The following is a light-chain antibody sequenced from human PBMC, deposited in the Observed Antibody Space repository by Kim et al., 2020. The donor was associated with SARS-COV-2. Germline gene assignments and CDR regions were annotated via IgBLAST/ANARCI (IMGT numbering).Light chain of an antibody. J-gene: IGKJ1*01. CDR3: QQYYSFPRT. CDR1: QGISSY. Sequence: ASTGDRVTISCRISQGISSYLAWYQQKPGKAPELLIYAASTLQSGVPSRFSGSGSGTDFTLTISCLQSEDFATYYCQQYYSFPRTFGQGTKVDIK. V-gene: IGKV1D-8*01. CDR2: AAS.